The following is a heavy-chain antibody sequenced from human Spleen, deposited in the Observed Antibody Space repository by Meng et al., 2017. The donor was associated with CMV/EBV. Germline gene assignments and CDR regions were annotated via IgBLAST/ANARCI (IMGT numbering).Heavy chain of an antibody. CDR3: AKSQDSGWNFDY. Sequence: CAASGFSFGAYSIHWVRQAPGEGLRWVALMSYDGNKKYYADSVKGRFTISRDNSKNTLYLQMNSLRAEDTAVYYCAKSQDSGWNFDYWGQGTLVTVSS. J-gene: IGHJ4*02. CDR2: MSYDGNKK. D-gene: IGHD6-19*01. CDR1: GFSFGAYS. V-gene: IGHV3-30-3*02.